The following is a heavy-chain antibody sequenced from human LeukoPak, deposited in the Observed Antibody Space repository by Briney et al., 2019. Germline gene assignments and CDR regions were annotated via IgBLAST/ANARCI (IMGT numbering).Heavy chain of an antibody. CDR3: ARSTYAGATGVDAFDI. J-gene: IGHJ3*02. CDR1: GYSFTSYW. CDR2: IYPGDSDT. D-gene: IGHD1-26*01. Sequence: GESLKISCKGSGYSFTSYWIGWVRQMPGKGLEWMGIIYPGDSDTRYSPSFQGQVTISADKSISTAYLQWSSLKASDTAMYYCARSTYAGATGVDAFDIWGQGTMVTVSS. V-gene: IGHV5-51*01.